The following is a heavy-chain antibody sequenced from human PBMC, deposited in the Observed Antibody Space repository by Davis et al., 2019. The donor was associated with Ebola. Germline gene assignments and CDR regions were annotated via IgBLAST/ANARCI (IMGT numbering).Heavy chain of an antibody. CDR2: IDYRGRS. D-gene: IGHD2-2*01. CDR1: GVSIIAHY. CDR3: ARGGSPAMFKGVDE. V-gene: IGHV4-59*11. Sequence: PSETLSLTCTVSGVSIIAHYWSCIRQSPGKGLEWIGYIDYRGRSTYKPSLRSRITMSVDTFKNQFSLKLKSITAADTAVYYCARGGSPAMFKGVDEWGQGTLVTVAS. J-gene: IGHJ4*02.